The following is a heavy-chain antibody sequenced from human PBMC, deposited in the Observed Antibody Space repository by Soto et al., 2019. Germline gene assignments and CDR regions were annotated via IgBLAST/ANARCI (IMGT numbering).Heavy chain of an antibody. V-gene: IGHV4-30-2*01. CDR3: ARSTTVTDYYFDY. D-gene: IGHD4-17*01. CDR2: IYHSGST. Sequence: SETLSLTCAVSGGSISSGGYSWSWIRQPPRKGLEWIGYIYHSGSTYYNPSLKSRVTISVDRSKNQFSLKLSSVTAADTAVYYCARSTTVTDYYFDYWGQGTLVTVSS. CDR1: GGSISSGGYS. J-gene: IGHJ4*02.